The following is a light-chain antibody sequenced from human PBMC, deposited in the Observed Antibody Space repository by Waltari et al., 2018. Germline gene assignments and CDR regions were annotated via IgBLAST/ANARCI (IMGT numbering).Light chain of an antibody. CDR3: AAWDDSLSAFHV. CDR2: MNN. CDR1: SSNTATHC. J-gene: IGLJ1*01. V-gene: IGLV1-47*01. Sequence: QSVLTQPPSVAGNPGQTVTISCSGGSSNTATHCVSRYQQLPGTAPRLLIYMNNNRPSGVPDRFSGSKAGTSASLAISGLRSEDEADYYCAAWDDSLSAFHVFGIGTKVTVL.